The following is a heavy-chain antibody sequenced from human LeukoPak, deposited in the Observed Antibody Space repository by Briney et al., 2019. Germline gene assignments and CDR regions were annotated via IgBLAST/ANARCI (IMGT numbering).Heavy chain of an antibody. CDR2: IYYSGST. V-gene: IGHV4-59*01. CDR1: GGSISSYY. J-gene: IGHJ4*02. CDR3: AREGSSGYYSDY. D-gene: IGHD3-22*01. Sequence: SETLSLTCTVSGGSISSYYWSWIRQPPGKGLEWIGYIYYSGSTNYNPSLKSRVTISVDTSKNQFSLKMSSVTAADTAVYYCAREGSSGYYSDYWGQGTLVTVSS.